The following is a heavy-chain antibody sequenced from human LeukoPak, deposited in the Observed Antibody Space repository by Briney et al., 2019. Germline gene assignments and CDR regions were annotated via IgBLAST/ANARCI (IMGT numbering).Heavy chain of an antibody. J-gene: IGHJ5*02. V-gene: IGHV1-2*06. CDR3: ARGYCSGGSCYSVENWFDP. CDR2: FNPNNGGT. D-gene: IGHD2-15*01. Sequence: ASVKVSCKAAGYTFTGYYMFWVRQAPGQGLDWMGRFNPNNGGTNYAQKFQGRVTMTRDTSISTAYMELSRLRSDDTAVYYCARGYCSGGSCYSVENWFDPWGQGTLVTVSS. CDR1: GYTFTGYY.